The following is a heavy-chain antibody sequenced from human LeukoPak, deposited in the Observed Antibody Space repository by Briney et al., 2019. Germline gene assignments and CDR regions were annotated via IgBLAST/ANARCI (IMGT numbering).Heavy chain of an antibody. J-gene: IGHJ4*02. Sequence: IPSETLSLTCAVSGGSISSGGYSWSWIRQPPGKGLEWIGYIYHSGSTYYNPSLKSRVTISVDRSKNQFSLKLSSVTAADTAVYYCALSQTPFTPLDYWGQGTLVTVSS. D-gene: IGHD3-3*02. CDR2: IYHSGST. CDR3: ALSQTPFTPLDY. CDR1: GGSISSGGYS. V-gene: IGHV4-30-2*01.